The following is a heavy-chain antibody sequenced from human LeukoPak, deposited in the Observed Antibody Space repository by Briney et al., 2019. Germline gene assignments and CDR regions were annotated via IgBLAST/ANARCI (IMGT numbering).Heavy chain of an antibody. CDR1: GFTFSSNY. J-gene: IGHJ4*02. V-gene: IGHV3-53*01. Sequence: GGSLRLSCAASGFTFSSNYMSWVRQAPGKGLEWVSVIYSGGSTYYADSVKGRFTISRDNSKNTLYLQMNSLRAEDTAVYYCAKGAQQLVYWVDYWGQGTLVTVSS. CDR3: AKGAQQLVYWVDY. CDR2: IYSGGST. D-gene: IGHD6-13*01.